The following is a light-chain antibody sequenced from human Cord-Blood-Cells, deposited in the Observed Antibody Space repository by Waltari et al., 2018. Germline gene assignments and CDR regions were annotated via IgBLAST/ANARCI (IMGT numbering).Light chain of an antibody. V-gene: IGKV3-20*01. Sequence: IVLPHSLGLQSLYPGELATRSCWASQSVSSSYLAWYQQKPGQAPRLLIYGASSMATGIPYRFSGSGSGTDFTLTISRLEPEDFAVYYCQQYSSSPRTFGQGTKVEIK. CDR1: QSVSSSY. J-gene: IGKJ1*01. CDR2: GAS. CDR3: QQYSSSPRT.